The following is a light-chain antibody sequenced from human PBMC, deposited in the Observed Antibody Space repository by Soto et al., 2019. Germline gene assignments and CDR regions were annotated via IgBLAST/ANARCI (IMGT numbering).Light chain of an antibody. CDR2: WAS. CDR1: QNLLYSSNNKNY. V-gene: IGKV4-1*01. Sequence: DIVMTQSPDSLAVSLGERATINCKSSQNLLYSSNNKNYLAWYQQKPGQPPKLLIYWASTRESGVPDRFSGSGSGTECTLTISSLQAEDVAVYYCQQYDRTSLTFGGGTKVEIK. CDR3: QQYDRTSLT. J-gene: IGKJ4*01.